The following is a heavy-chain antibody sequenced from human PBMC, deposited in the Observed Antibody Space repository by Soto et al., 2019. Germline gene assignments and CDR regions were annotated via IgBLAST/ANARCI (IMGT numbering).Heavy chain of an antibody. V-gene: IGHV3-23*01. CDR3: AKDFTPDGYWDFDY. J-gene: IGHJ4*02. Sequence: GGSLRLSCAASGFTFSTYTMSWVRQAPGKGLEWISAVLQTGSSTYYADSVKGRFTISRDNSKNTLYLQMNNLRAEDTAVYYYAKDFTPDGYWDFDYWGQGTLVTVSS. CDR2: VLQTGSST. D-gene: IGHD4-17*01. CDR1: GFTFSTYT.